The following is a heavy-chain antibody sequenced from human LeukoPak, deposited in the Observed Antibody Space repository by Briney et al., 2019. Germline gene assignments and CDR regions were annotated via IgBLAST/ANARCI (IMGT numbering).Heavy chain of an antibody. CDR3: ARVQSLIVNYYYMDV. Sequence: ASVKVSCKASGFTFTTYYMHWVRQAPGQGLEWMGIINPSGGSTSYTQKFQGRVTMTRDTSTSTAYMELRSLRSDDTAVYYCARVQSLIVNYYYMDVWGKGTTVTVSS. D-gene: IGHD2/OR15-2a*01. CDR2: INPSGGST. J-gene: IGHJ6*03. CDR1: GFTFTTYY. V-gene: IGHV1-46*01.